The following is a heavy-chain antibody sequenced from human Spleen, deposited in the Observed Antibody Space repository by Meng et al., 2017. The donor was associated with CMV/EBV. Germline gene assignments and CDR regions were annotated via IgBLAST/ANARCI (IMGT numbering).Heavy chain of an antibody. CDR3: ARDRSSGFALGY. D-gene: IGHD6-6*01. CDR2: IYYSGST. CDR1: GGSISIGGYY. Sequence: GGSISIGGYYWSWIRQHPGKGLVWIGSIYYSGSTYYNPSLKRRVTISVDTSKNQFSLKLSSVTAADTAVYYCARDRSSGFALGYWGQGTLVTVSS. V-gene: IGHV4-31*02. J-gene: IGHJ4*02.